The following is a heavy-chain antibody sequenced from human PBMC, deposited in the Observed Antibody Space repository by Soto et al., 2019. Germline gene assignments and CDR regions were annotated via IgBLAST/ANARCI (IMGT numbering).Heavy chain of an antibody. D-gene: IGHD4-17*01. V-gene: IGHV3-48*01. CDR2: ISSTSSTI. Sequence: EVQLVESGGGLVQPGGSLRLYCAASGFTFSTYSMNWVRQAPGKGLEWVSYISSTSSTIYYADSVKGRFTISRDNAKNSLYLQMNSLRAEDTAVYYCARDIVAKVTKFDYWGQGTLVTVSS. CDR1: GFTFSTYS. J-gene: IGHJ4*02. CDR3: ARDIVAKVTKFDY.